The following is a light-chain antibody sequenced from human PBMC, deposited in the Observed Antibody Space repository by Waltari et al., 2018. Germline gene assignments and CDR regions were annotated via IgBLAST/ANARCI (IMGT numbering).Light chain of an antibody. CDR1: QSVSRA. J-gene: IGKJ1*01. V-gene: IGKV3-20*01. CDR2: GAS. CDR3: QHYLRLPVT. Sequence: EIVLTQSPGTLSLSLGERATVSCRASQSVSRALAWYQQKPGQAPRLLISGASTRATGILDRFSGRGSGTEFSLTISRLEPDDFAVYYCQHYLRLPVTFGQGTTVEI.